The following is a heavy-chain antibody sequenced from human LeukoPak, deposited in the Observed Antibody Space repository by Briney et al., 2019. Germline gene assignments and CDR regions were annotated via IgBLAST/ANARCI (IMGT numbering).Heavy chain of an antibody. D-gene: IGHD6-6*01. V-gene: IGHV4-59*01. CDR1: GGSISSYY. J-gene: IGHJ3*02. Sequence: PSETLSLTCTVSGGSISSYYWSWIRQPPGKGLEWIGYIYCSGSTNYNPSLKSRVTISVDTSKNQFSLKLSSVTAADTAVYCCARDFGDSSSPDAFDIWGQGTMVTVSS. CDR3: ARDFGDSSSPDAFDI. CDR2: IYCSGST.